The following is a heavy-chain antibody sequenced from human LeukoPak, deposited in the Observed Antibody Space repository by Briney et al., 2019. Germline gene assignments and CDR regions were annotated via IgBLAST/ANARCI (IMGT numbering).Heavy chain of an antibody. D-gene: IGHD3-16*01. J-gene: IGHJ3*01. CDR1: GGSISSSSFY. CDR2: IYYSGST. V-gene: IGHV4-39*01. Sequence: PSETLSLTCTVSGGSISSSSFYWGWIRPPPGKGLEWIGSIYYSGSTYYNPSLKSRVTISVDTSKNEFSLRLSSVTAADTAVYYCAHFRGGAFDFWGRGTMVTVSS. CDR3: AHFRGGAFDF.